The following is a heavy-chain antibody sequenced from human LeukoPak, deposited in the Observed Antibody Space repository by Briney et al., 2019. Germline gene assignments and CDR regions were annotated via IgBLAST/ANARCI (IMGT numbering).Heavy chain of an antibody. Sequence: GGSLRLSCAASGFTFSSYWMHWVRQAPGKGLVWVSRINTDGSSTSYADSVKGRFTISRDNAKNTLYLQMNSLRAEDTAVYYCATGGDYYDSSGTDYWGQGTLVTVSS. CDR1: GFTFSSYW. CDR2: INTDGSST. D-gene: IGHD3-22*01. V-gene: IGHV3-74*01. J-gene: IGHJ4*02. CDR3: ATGGDYYDSSGTDY.